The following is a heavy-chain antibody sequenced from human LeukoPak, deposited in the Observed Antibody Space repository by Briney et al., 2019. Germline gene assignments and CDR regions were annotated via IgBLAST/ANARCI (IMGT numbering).Heavy chain of an antibody. J-gene: IGHJ4*02. D-gene: IGHD3-3*01. CDR3: ARDHRWDYDFWSGYLYGDYGYFDY. CDR1: GYTFTSYV. CDR2: IDTDDAGT. Sequence: GASGRVCCKASGYTFTSYVLSWVGRAPGLGLRGMGWIDTDDAGTNYAQRFQGRVNHTRHTSTSTAYMQLKSLRSDDTAVYYCARDHRWDYDFWSGYLYGDYGYFDYWGQGTLVTVSS. V-gene: IGHV1-18*01.